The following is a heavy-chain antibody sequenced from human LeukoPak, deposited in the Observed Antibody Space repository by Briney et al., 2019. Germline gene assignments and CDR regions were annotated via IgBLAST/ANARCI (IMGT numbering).Heavy chain of an antibody. Sequence: ASVKVSCKASGGTFSSYAMSWVRQAPGQGHEWMGGIIPIFGTANYAQKFQGRVTITTDESTSTAYMELSSLRSEDTAVYYCARLTHCLYSYSYSSMAVGAKGPTVPVSS. CDR2: IIPIFGTA. CDR1: GGTFSSYA. J-gene: IGHJ6*03. CDR3: ARLTHCLYSYSYSSMAV. D-gene: IGHD3-16*01. V-gene: IGHV1-69*05.